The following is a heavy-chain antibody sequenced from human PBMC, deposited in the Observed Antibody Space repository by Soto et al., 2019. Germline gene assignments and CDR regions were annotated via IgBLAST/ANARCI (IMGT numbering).Heavy chain of an antibody. CDR2: IYYSGST. Sequence: SETLSLTCTVSGGSVSSGSYYWSWIRQPPGKGLEWIGYIYYSGSTNYNPSLKSRVTISVDTSKNQFSLKLSSVTAADTAVYYCARMIWDSGSYRFDYWGQGTLVTVSS. CDR3: ARMIWDSGSYRFDY. J-gene: IGHJ4*02. D-gene: IGHD1-26*01. CDR1: GGSVSSGSYY. V-gene: IGHV4-61*01.